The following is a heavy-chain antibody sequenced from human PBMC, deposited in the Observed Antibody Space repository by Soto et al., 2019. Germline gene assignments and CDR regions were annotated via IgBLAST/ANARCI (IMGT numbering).Heavy chain of an antibody. CDR2: IRGFSPYT. J-gene: IGHJ6*02. V-gene: IGHV3-21*01. D-gene: IGHD3-10*01. Sequence: GGSLRLSCISSGFTFRTYTMNWVRQAPGKGLEWVSGIRGFSPYTFYAESVRGRFTISRDNAKNSLFLQMDSLRAEDTAVYYCARDRGYDAHDYYHNAMDVWGQGTTVTVSS. CDR1: GFTFRTYT. CDR3: ARDRGYDAHDYYHNAMDV.